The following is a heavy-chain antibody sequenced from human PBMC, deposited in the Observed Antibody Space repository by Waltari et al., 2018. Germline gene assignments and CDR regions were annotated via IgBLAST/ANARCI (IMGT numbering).Heavy chain of an antibody. Sequence: EVQLVESGGDLVKTGGSLRLSCAASGITFRNVWMAWVRQVPGKGLEWVCRVKSKTDGETTDYRASVQGRFTIFRDDSKNTHYLQMNSLKTEDTAVYYCTTVKRVSSGSYSDYWGQGTPVIVSS. CDR2: VKSKTDGETT. V-gene: IGHV3-15*01. CDR1: GITFRNVW. D-gene: IGHD1-26*01. CDR3: TTVKRVSSGSYSDY. J-gene: IGHJ4*02.